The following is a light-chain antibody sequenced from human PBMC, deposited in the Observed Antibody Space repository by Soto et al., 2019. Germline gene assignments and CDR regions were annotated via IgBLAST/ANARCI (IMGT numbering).Light chain of an antibody. J-gene: IGKJ3*01. Sequence: DIVMTQSPATLSVSPGERATLSCRASLTVSNNLAWYQQNPGQAPRRLIYYASTRATGIPHRFSGSGSVKDFTLTISSVQSEDVAVYYCQQYNNWPPGATVGPGNRVVIK. CDR2: YAS. CDR3: QQYNNWPPGAT. CDR1: LTVSNN. V-gene: IGKV3-15*01.